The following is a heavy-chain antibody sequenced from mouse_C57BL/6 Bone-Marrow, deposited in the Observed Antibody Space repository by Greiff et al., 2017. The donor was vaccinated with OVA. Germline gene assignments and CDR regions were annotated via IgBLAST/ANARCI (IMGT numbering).Heavy chain of an antibody. D-gene: IGHD1-1*02. CDR1: GYTFTSYW. CDR2: IDPSDSYT. J-gene: IGHJ3*01. CDR3: ARVTYSLWPFAY. Sequence: VQLQQPGAELVMPGASVKLSCKASGYTFTSYWMHWVKQRPGQGLEWIGEIDPSDSYTNYNQKFKGKSTLTVDKSSSTAYMQLSSLTSEDSAVYYCARVTYSLWPFAYWGQGTLVTVSA. V-gene: IGHV1-69*01.